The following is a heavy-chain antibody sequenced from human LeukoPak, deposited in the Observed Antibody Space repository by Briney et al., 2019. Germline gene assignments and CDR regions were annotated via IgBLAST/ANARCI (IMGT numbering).Heavy chain of an antibody. J-gene: IGHJ6*02. CDR3: AVTGHYYYGMDV. CDR2: FDPEDGET. V-gene: IGHV1-24*01. CDR1: GYTLTELS. D-gene: IGHD1-14*01. Sequence: ASVKVSCKVSGYTLTELSMHWVRQAPGKGLEWMGGFDPEDGETIYAQKFQGRVTMTEDTSTDTAYMELSSLRSENTAVYYCAVTGHYYYGMDVWGQGTTVTVSS.